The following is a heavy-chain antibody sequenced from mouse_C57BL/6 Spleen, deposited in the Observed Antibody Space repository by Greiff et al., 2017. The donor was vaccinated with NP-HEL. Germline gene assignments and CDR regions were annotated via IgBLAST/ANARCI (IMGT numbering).Heavy chain of an antibody. V-gene: IGHV1-80*01. CDR3: ARSATVVPPYAMDY. Sequence: VQLQQSGAELVKPGASVKISCKASGYAFSSYWMNWVKQRPGKGLEWIGQIYPGDGDTNYNGKFKGKATLTADKSSSSAYMQLSSLTSEDSAVYFCARSATVVPPYAMDYWGQGTSVTVSS. CDR2: IYPGDGDT. CDR1: GYAFSSYW. D-gene: IGHD1-1*01. J-gene: IGHJ4*01.